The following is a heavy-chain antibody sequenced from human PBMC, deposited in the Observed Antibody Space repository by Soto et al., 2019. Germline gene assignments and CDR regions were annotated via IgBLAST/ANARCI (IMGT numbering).Heavy chain of an antibody. Sequence: GESLQISCPTSGYSFINYWLGWVRQMPGKGLEWMGIIYPGDSDTRYRPSFQGQVTISADRSISTAYLQWSSLKASDTAMYYCARSRITGTTWSFDYWGQGTLVTVSS. V-gene: IGHV5-51*01. D-gene: IGHD1-20*01. CDR2: IYPGDSDT. CDR3: ARSRITGTTWSFDY. J-gene: IGHJ4*02. CDR1: GYSFINYW.